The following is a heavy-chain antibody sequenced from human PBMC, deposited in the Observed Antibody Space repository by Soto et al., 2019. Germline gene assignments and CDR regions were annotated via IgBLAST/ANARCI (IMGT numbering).Heavy chain of an antibody. CDR2: IWYDGNNK. J-gene: IGHJ4*02. V-gene: IGHV3-33*01. Sequence: QVQLVESGGGVVQPGRSLTLSCAASGFTFSSYGMHWVRQAPGKGLEWVAVIWYDGNNKYYADSVKGRITISRDNSKNTLYLQMNSLRAEDTAVYYCARGTVHFDYWGQGTLVTVSS. CDR3: ARGTVHFDY. D-gene: IGHD1-1*01. CDR1: GFTFSSYG.